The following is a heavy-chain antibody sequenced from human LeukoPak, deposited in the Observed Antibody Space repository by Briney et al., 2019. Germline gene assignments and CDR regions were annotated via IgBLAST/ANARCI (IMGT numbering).Heavy chain of an antibody. CDR3: ARGGGYSYGQPLDY. J-gene: IGHJ4*02. Sequence: PGESLKISCKGSGYSFTSYWIGWVRQMPGKGLEWMGIIYPGDSDTRYSPSFQGQVTISADTSISTAYMELSRLRSDDTAVYYCARGGGYSYGQPLDYWGQGTLVTVSS. D-gene: IGHD5-18*01. CDR1: GYSFTSYW. V-gene: IGHV5-51*01. CDR2: IYPGDSDT.